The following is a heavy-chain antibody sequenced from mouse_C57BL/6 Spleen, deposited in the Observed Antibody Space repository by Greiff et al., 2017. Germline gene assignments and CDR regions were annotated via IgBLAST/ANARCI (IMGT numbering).Heavy chain of an antibody. Sequence: QVHVKQSGAELARPGASVKLSCKASGYTFPSYGISWVKQRTEQGLEWIGEIYPRSGNTYYTEKFKGKATLTADKSSSTAYMELRRLTSEDSAVYVCALIATVVARGFDDWGQGTTLTVSS. CDR1: GYTFPSYG. CDR2: IYPRSGNT. CDR3: ALIATVVARGFDD. D-gene: IGHD1-1*01. V-gene: IGHV1-81*01. J-gene: IGHJ2*01.